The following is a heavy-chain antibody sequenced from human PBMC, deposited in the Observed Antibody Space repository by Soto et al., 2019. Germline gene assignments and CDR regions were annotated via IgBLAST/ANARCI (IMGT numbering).Heavy chain of an antibody. CDR2: ISYDGSNK. CDR1: GFTFSSYA. J-gene: IGHJ4*02. D-gene: IGHD3-22*01. Sequence: HPGGSLRLSCAASGFTFSSYAMHWVRQAPGKGLEWVAVISYDGSNKYYADSVRGRFTISRDNSKNTLYLQMNSLRAEDTAVHYCARDPNYYDSSGYWDYWGQGTLVTVSS. CDR3: ARDPNYYDSSGYWDY. V-gene: IGHV3-30-3*01.